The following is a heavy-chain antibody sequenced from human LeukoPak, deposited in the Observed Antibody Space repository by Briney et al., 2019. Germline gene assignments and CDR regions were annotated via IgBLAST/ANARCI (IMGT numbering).Heavy chain of an antibody. V-gene: IGHV3-21*01. D-gene: IGHD6-13*01. Sequence: GGSLRLSCAASGFTFSSYSMNSVRQAPGKGLEWVSSISSSSSYIYYADSVKGRFTISRDNAKNSLYLQMNSLRAEDTAVYYCARESAAATFDYWGQGTLVTVSS. J-gene: IGHJ4*02. CDR1: GFTFSSYS. CDR3: ARESAAATFDY. CDR2: ISSSSSYI.